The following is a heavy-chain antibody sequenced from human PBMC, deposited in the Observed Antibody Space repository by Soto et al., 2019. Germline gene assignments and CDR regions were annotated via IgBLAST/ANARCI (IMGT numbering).Heavy chain of an antibody. Sequence: TLSLTCAASGFTFSSYAMHWVRQAPGKGLEWVAVISYDGSNKYYADSVKGRFTISRDNSKNTLYMQMNSLRAEDRAVYYCAREISLRYFDWLGAYYGMDVWGQGTTVTVSS. CDR3: AREISLRYFDWLGAYYGMDV. J-gene: IGHJ6*02. CDR2: ISYDGSNK. CDR1: GFTFSSYA. D-gene: IGHD3-9*01. V-gene: IGHV3-30-3*01.